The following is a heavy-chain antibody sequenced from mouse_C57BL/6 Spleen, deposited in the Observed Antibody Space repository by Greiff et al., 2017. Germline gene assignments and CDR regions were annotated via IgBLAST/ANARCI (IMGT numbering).Heavy chain of an antibody. D-gene: IGHD1-1*01. V-gene: IGHV1-4*01. CDR2: INPSSGYT. Sequence: QVQLQQSGAELARPGASVKMSCKASGYTFTSYTMHWVKQRPGQGLEWIGYINPSSGYTKYNQKFKDKATLTADKSSSTAYMQLSSLTSEDSAVYYCARTTVDWYFDVWGTGTTGTVSS. CDR1: GYTFTSYT. CDR3: ARTTVDWYFDV. J-gene: IGHJ1*03.